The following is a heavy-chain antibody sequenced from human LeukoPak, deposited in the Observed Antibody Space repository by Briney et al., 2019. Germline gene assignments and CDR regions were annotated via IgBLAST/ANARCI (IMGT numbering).Heavy chain of an antibody. J-gene: IGHJ4*02. D-gene: IGHD1-26*01. CDR1: GGSISGSSYY. CDR2: IFYSGIT. V-gene: IGHV4-39*01. CDR3: ARHSGNYPVNY. Sequence: SETLSLTCTVSGGSISGSSYYWGWIRQPPGKGLEWIGSIFYSGITYYNASLRSRVKISLDKSRNEFSLKLTSVTAADTAVYYCARHSGNYPVNYWGQGTLVTVSS.